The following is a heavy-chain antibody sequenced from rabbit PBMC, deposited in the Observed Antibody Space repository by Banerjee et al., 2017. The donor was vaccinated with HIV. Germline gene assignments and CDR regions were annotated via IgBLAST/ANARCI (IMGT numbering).Heavy chain of an antibody. Sequence: QEQLEESGGGLVQPEGSLTLTCKASGFDFSSNAMCWVRQAPGKGPEWIACIYIGGVITHYASWVNGRFTISRSTSLNTVTLQMTSLTAADTATYFCARDPSYDEYGDSLYYFDLWGPGTLVT. CDR2: IYIGGVIT. J-gene: IGHJ4*01. CDR3: ARDPSYDEYGDSLYYFDL. V-gene: IGHV1S47*01. D-gene: IGHD2-1*01. CDR1: GFDFSSNA.